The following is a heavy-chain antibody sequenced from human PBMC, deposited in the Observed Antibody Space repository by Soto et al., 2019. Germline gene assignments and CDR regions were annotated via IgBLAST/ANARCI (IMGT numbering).Heavy chain of an antibody. CDR2: INPNSGGT. J-gene: IGHJ5*02. Sequence: VASVKVSCKASGYTFTGYYMHWVRQAPGQGLEWMGWINPNSGGTNYAQKFQGRVTMTRDTSISTAYMELSRLRSDDTAVYYCARTYSGSYYVSNWFDPWGQGTLVTVSS. CDR1: GYTFTGYY. V-gene: IGHV1-2*02. D-gene: IGHD1-26*01. CDR3: ARTYSGSYYVSNWFDP.